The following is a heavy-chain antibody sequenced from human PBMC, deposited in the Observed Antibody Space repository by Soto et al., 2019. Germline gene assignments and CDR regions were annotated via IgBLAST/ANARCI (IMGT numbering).Heavy chain of an antibody. D-gene: IGHD5-18*01. V-gene: IGHV1-2*02. CDR3: ARGGIHPFFAP. CDR2: INAHSGGT. J-gene: IGHJ5*02. CDR1: GFSFTGYY. Sequence: GASVKVSCKASGFSFTGYYMHWLRQAPGQGLERMGSINAHSGGTEYAQKFQGRVTLTRDTSIGTAYLALTRLRSDDAALYYCARGGIHPFFAPGGQGTLVPVSS.